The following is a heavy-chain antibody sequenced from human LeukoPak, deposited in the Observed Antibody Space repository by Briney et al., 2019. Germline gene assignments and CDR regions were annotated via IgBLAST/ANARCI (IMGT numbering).Heavy chain of an antibody. D-gene: IGHD6-19*01. CDR3: ARDTGYSSGWHDY. V-gene: IGHV4-30-4*07. Sequence: MPSETLSLTCAVSGGSISSGGYSWNWIRQPPGKGLEWIGYIYNSGSTSYNPSLKSRLTISVDTSKNQFSLKLSSVTAADTAVYYCARDTGYSSGWHDYWGQGTLVTVSS. J-gene: IGHJ4*02. CDR2: IYNSGST. CDR1: GGSISSGGYS.